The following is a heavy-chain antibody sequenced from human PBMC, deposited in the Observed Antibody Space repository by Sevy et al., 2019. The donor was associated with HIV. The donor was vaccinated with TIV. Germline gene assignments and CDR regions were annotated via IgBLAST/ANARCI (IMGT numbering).Heavy chain of an antibody. CDR2: VKYEGSVT. Sequence: EGSLRLSCTASGFTFSNFWMHWVRQAPGKELVWVAHVKYEGSVTDYADSVQGRFTISRDNAKDTLYLQVRGLRAEDTAVYYCTRAASEAAFDYWGQGTLVTVSS. V-gene: IGHV3-74*01. J-gene: IGHJ4*02. CDR1: GFTFSNFW. CDR3: TRAASEAAFDY.